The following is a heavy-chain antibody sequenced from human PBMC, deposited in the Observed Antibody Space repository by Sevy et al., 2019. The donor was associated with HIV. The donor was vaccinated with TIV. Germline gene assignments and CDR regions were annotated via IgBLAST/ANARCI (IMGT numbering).Heavy chain of an antibody. D-gene: IGHD1-26*01. CDR1: GFTFSSYS. V-gene: IGHV3-21*06. J-gene: IGHJ4*02. CDR2: ISGSSNYL. Sequence: GESLKISCAASGFTFSSYSMNWVRQAPGKGLEWVSSISGSSNYLYYAESLKGRFTISRDNAKNTLYLQMNSLRADDTAVYYCATGPPDGSYDYFDYWGQGTLVTVSS. CDR3: ATGPPDGSYDYFDY.